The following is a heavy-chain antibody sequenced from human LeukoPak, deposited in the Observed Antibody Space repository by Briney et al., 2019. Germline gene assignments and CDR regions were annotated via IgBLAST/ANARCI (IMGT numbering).Heavy chain of an antibody. CDR2: IYSGGST. Sequence: GGSLRLSCAATGFTVSSNYMSWVREAPGKELEWVSVIYSGGSTYYADSVKGRFTISRDNSKNTLYLQMNSLRAEDTAVYYCARGWQKGFFDYWGQGTLVTVSS. CDR1: GFTVSSNY. J-gene: IGHJ4*02. V-gene: IGHV3-53*01. CDR3: ARGWQKGFFDY.